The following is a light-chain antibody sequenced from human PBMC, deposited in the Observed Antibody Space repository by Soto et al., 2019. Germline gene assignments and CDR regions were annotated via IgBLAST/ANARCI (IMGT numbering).Light chain of an antibody. V-gene: IGKV3-11*01. CDR2: DAS. CDR3: QHRSNWPLT. CDR1: QSVSSY. J-gene: IGKJ4*01. Sequence: PGEIATLSCMASQSVSSYLAWYQQKPGQAPRLLIYDASNRSTGIPARFSGSGSGTDFTLTITSLEPEDFAVYYCQHRSNWPLTFGGGTKVDI.